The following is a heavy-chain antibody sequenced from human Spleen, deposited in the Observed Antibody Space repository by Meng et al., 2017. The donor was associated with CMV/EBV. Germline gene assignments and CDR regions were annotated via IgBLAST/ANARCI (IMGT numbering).Heavy chain of an antibody. D-gene: IGHD3-3*01. J-gene: IGHJ5*02. Sequence: GESLKISCAASKFTFGGYCMNRVRQAPGKGLEWVSSISSTSTYIYYADSVKGRFTISRDNAKNSLYLEMDSLRAEDTAVYYCVRDLPPYYDFWSGYLDLWGQGTLVTVSS. V-gene: IGHV3-21*01. CDR3: VRDLPPYYDFWSGYLDL. CDR1: KFTFGGYC. CDR2: ISSTSTYI.